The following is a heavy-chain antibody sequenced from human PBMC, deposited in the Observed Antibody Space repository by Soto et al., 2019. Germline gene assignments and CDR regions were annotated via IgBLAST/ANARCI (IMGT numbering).Heavy chain of an antibody. D-gene: IGHD3-16*01. J-gene: IGHJ4*02. CDR1: GFTVSSKY. V-gene: IGHV3-66*01. Sequence: EVQLVESGGGLVQPGGSLRLSCAASGFTVSSKYMSWVRQAPGKGLEWVSVVYSGGSTNNADSVKGRFTISRDNSKNTLFLQMESPRAEDTAVYYCAGGGTYTSAFFYWGQGTLVTVSS. CDR2: VYSGGST. CDR3: AGGGTYTSAFFY.